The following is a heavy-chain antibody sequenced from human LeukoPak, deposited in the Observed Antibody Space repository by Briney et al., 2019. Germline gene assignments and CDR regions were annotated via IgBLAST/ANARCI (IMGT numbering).Heavy chain of an antibody. CDR1: GFTFSSYS. CDR3: ARDRLGYYDSSGYATTFDY. V-gene: IGHV3-21*01. CDR2: ISSSSSYI. D-gene: IGHD3-22*01. J-gene: IGHJ4*02. Sequence: GGSLRLSCAASGFTFSSYSMNWVRQAPGKGLEWVSSISSSSSYIYYADSMKGRFTISRDNAKNSLYLQMNSLRAEDTAVYYCARDRLGYYDSSGYATTFDYWGQGTLVTVSS.